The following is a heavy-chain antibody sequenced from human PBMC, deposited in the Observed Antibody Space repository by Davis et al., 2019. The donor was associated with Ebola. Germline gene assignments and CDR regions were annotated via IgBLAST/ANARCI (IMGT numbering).Heavy chain of an antibody. CDR1: GFTFTTFG. V-gene: IGHV3-30*03. J-gene: IGHJ4*02. Sequence: GESLKISCAASGFTFTTFGMHWVRQAPGKGLEWVAVISYDGGNDYYADSVKGRFTISRDNSRNTVFLQMNSLRIEDTAVYYCARHPHFAYWGQGTMVTVSS. CDR2: ISYDGGND. CDR3: ARHPHFAY.